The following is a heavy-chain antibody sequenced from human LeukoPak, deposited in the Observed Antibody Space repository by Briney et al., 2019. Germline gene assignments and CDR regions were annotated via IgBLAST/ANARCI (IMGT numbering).Heavy chain of an antibody. J-gene: IGHJ5*02. D-gene: IGHD4-17*01. CDR1: GYSLTSYY. CDR2: INPSGDTT. V-gene: IGHV1-46*01. CDR3: ARVLYGDFPWFDP. Sequence: ASVKVSCXASGYSLTSYYMHWVRQAPGQGLEWMEIINPSGDTTTYSQKFQGRITMTRETSTSTVYMELSSLRFEDTAVYYCARVLYGDFPWFDPWGQGTLVTVSS.